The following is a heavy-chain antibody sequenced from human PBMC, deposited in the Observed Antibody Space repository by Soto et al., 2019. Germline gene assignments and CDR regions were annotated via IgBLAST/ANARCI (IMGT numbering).Heavy chain of an antibody. D-gene: IGHD2-8*01. CDR1: GYTFTTYN. Sequence: GASVKVSCKTSGYTFTTYNINWVRQATGQGLEWMGWMNPNIGNTGYAQKFQDRITLTRDTSITTAYMELSSLTSDDTAVYFCVRYGVAANYWGQGTQVTVSS. CDR2: MNPNIGNT. J-gene: IGHJ4*02. CDR3: VRYGVAANY. V-gene: IGHV1-8*02.